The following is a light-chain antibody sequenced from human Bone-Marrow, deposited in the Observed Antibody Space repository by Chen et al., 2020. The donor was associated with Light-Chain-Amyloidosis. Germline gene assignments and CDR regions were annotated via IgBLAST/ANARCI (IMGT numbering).Light chain of an antibody. CDR3: SSYAGTNNWV. CDR2: EVT. Sequence: QSALTQPPSASGSPGQSVTVSCTGTSSDVGRYNYVSWYQPLPGKAPQLMIYEVTKRPSGVPDRCSGSKSGNTASLTVSGLRADDEADYFCSSYAGTNNWVFGGGTKVTVL. CDR1: SSDVGRYNY. J-gene: IGLJ3*02. V-gene: IGLV2-8*01.